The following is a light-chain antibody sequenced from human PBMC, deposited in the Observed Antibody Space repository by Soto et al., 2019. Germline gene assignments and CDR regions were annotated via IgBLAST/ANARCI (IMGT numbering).Light chain of an antibody. J-gene: IGKJ1*01. CDR3: QQYGSSPT. Sequence: EIVLTQSPATLSVSPGERATLSCRASQSISDNLAWYQQKRGQAPRLLIHGASTRATGIPARFSGSGSGTDFTLTISRLEPEDFAVYYCQQYGSSPTFGQGTKVDIK. V-gene: IGKV3-20*01. CDR2: GAS. CDR1: QSISDN.